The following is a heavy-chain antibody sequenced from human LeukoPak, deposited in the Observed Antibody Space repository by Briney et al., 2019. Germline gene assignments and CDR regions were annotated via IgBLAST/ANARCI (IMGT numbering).Heavy chain of an antibody. V-gene: IGHV3-74*01. CDR1: GITFNTYW. J-gene: IGHJ6*04. D-gene: IGHD3-22*01. CDR3: ARGPTMRMDV. Sequence: GGSLRLSCAASGITFNTYWMYWVRQVPGKGLEWVSRIKPDGSFTAYADSVKGRFTISRDNAKNTVYLQMNSLRAEDTAVYYCARGPTMRMDVWGKGTTVTVSS. CDR2: IKPDGSFT.